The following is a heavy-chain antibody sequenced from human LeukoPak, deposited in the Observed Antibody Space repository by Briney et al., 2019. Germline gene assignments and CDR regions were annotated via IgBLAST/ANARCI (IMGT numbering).Heavy chain of an antibody. J-gene: IGHJ4*02. CDR3: VRGYTYNSDYFGY. Sequence: GGSLRLSCAASGFTFRLYEMNWVRQAPGKGLEWVSYISSTGSTIYYADSVKGRFTISRDNAKNPLDVQMNSLRAEDTAVYYCVRGYTYNSDYFGYWGQGALVTVSS. D-gene: IGHD5-18*01. CDR2: ISSTGSTI. CDR1: GFTFRLYE. V-gene: IGHV3-48*03.